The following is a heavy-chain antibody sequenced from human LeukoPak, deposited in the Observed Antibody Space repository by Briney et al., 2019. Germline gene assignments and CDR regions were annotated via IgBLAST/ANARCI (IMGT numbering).Heavy chain of an antibody. V-gene: IGHV3-30*18. D-gene: IGHD2-2*01. J-gene: IGHJ4*02. CDR1: GSTFNTYG. CDR3: ANGAVYCTSPKYPTGSAPSCFAH. CDR2: ISYDERNK. Sequence: PGGSLRLSCEASGSTFNTYGMHWVRQAPGKGLEWLAVISYDERNKYYADSVKGRFTISRDNSKNTLYLQMSSLRPEDTAVYYCANGAVYCTSPKYPTGSAPSCFAHWGQGTLVTVSS.